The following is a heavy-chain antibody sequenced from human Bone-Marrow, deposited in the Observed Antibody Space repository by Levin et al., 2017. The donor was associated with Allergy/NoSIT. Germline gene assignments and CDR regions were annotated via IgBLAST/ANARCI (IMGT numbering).Heavy chain of an antibody. D-gene: IGHD1-1*01. J-gene: IGHJ6*02. Sequence: ASVKVSCKASGYTFTSYDINWVRQATGQGLEWMGWMNPNSGNTGYAQKFQGRVTMTRNTSISTAYMELSSLRSEDTAVYYCARSYNEAYYYYGMDVWGQGTTVTVSS. CDR3: ARSYNEAYYYYGMDV. V-gene: IGHV1-8*01. CDR1: GYTFTSYD. CDR2: MNPNSGNT.